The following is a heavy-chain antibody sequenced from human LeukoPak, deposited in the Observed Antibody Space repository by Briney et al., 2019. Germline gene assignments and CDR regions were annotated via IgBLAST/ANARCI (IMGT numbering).Heavy chain of an antibody. CDR3: ARDRAGIAVAGIDC. V-gene: IGHV3-21*01. CDR1: GFTFSSYS. J-gene: IGHJ4*02. D-gene: IGHD6-19*01. CDR2: ISSSSSYI. Sequence: PGGSLRVSCAASGFTFSSYSMNWVRQAPGKGLEWVSSISSSSSYIYYADSVKGRFTISRDNAKNSLYLQMNSLRAEDTAVYYCARDRAGIAVAGIDCWGQGTLVTVSS.